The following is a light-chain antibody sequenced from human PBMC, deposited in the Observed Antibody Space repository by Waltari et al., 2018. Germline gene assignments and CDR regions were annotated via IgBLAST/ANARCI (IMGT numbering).Light chain of an antibody. CDR3: QQYHKSPIT. CDR2: EAS. CDR1: QSINSW. V-gene: IGKV1-5*03. Sequence: DIQMTQSPFTLSASVGDRVTVTCRASQSINSWLAWYQQKQGKAPKLLIYEASNLESGGPSRFSGSGSGTEFTLTISSLQPDDLATYYCQQYHKSPITFGQGTRLEIK. J-gene: IGKJ5*01.